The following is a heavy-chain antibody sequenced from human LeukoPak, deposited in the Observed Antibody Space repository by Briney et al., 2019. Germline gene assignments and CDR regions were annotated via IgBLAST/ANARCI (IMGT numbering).Heavy chain of an antibody. V-gene: IGHV4-39*01. CDR3: ARQGMLSGTTFYFDY. Sequence: SETLSLTWTVSGGSISSSSYYWGWIRQPPGKGLEWIGSIYYSGSTYYNPSLKSRVTISVDTSKNQCSLKLSSVTAADTAVYYCARQGMLSGTTFYFDYWGQGTLVTVSS. CDR1: GGSISSSSYY. J-gene: IGHJ4*02. D-gene: IGHD1-7*01. CDR2: IYYSGST.